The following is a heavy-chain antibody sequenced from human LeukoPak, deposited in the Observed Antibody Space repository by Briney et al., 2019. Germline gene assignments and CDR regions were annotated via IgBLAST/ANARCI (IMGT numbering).Heavy chain of an antibody. J-gene: IGHJ4*02. Sequence: GGSLRLSCAASGFTFSHYGMSWVRQAPGKGLEWVSAVSGSGTSTYYADSVKDRFTISRDNSKNTLYLQMNSLRAEDTAVYYCAKLRGDYGDYQPDYWGQGTLVTVSS. V-gene: IGHV3-23*01. CDR3: AKLRGDYGDYQPDY. D-gene: IGHD4-17*01. CDR1: GFTFSHYG. CDR2: VSGSGTST.